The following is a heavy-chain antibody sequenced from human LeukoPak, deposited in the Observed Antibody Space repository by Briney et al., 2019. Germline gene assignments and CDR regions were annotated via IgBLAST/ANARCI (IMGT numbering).Heavy chain of an antibody. CDR2: ITWNTDTI. V-gene: IGHV3-9*01. CDR1: GFTFDDYA. D-gene: IGHD1-26*01. CDR3: AKDISVGATPYYFDS. Sequence: PGGSLRLSCAASGFTFDDYAMHWVRQGPGKGLEWISGITWNTDTIGYADSVMGRFTISRDNAKNSLYLQINSLRAEDTALYYCAKDISVGATPYYFDSWGQGTLATVSS. J-gene: IGHJ4*02.